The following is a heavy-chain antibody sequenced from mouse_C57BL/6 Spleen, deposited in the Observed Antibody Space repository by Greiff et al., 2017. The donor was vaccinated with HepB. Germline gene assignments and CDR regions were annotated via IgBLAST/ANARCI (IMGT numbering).Heavy chain of an antibody. CDR1: GYTFTSYW. Sequence: QVQLQQPGAELVMPGASVKLSCKASGYTFTSYWMHWVKQRPGQGLEWIGEIDPSDSYTNYNQKFKGKSTLTVDKSSSTAYMQLSSLTSEDSAVYYCARTSTGTVYAMDYWGQGTSVTVSS. J-gene: IGHJ4*01. V-gene: IGHV1-69*01. CDR2: IDPSDSYT. CDR3: ARTSTGTVYAMDY. D-gene: IGHD4-1*02.